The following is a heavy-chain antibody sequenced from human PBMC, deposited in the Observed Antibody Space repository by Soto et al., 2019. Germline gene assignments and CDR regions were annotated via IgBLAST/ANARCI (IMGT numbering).Heavy chain of an antibody. J-gene: IGHJ4*02. V-gene: IGHV3-7*05. D-gene: IGHD3-22*01. CDR3: ASLYDSSGYYHPFDY. CDR2: IKQDGSEK. Sequence: GGSLRLSCAASGFTFSSYWMSWVRQAPGKGLEWVANIKQDGSEKYYVDSVKGPFTISRDNAKNSLYLQMNSLRAEDTAVYYCASLYDSSGYYHPFDYWGQGTLVTVSS. CDR1: GFTFSSYW.